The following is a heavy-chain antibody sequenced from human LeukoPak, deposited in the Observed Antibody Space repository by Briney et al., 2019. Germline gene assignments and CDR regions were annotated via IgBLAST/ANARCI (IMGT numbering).Heavy chain of an antibody. V-gene: IGHV5-51*01. D-gene: IGHD1-26*01. CDR1: GYSFPSYW. CDR3: ARERRIVGATSYYGMDV. Sequence: GESLKISCKGSGYSFPSYWIGWVRQMPGKGLEWMGIIYPGDSDTRYSPSFQGQVTISADKSISTAYLQWSSLKASDTAMYYCARERRIVGATSYYGMDVWGQGTTVTVSS. J-gene: IGHJ6*02. CDR2: IYPGDSDT.